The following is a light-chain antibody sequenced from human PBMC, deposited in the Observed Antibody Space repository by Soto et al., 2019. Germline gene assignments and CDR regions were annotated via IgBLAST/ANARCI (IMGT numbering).Light chain of an antibody. V-gene: IGKV3-15*01. CDR3: QQYNHWPRT. J-gene: IGKJ1*01. Sequence: VLTQSPATLSVSPGDRVTLSCRSSESVRTSLAWYQHKPGQAPRLLIYAASVTATGIPARFSGSGSGTEFTLTISSLQSEDFAVYYCQQYNHWPRTFGQGTKVDIK. CDR2: AAS. CDR1: ESVRTS.